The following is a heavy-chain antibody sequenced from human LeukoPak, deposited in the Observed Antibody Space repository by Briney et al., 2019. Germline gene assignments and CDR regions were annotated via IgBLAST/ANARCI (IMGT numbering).Heavy chain of an antibody. D-gene: IGHD3-10*01. CDR3: ARGFGRFGHRFGH. CDR2: MSSRDNTR. V-gene: IGHV3-48*03. J-gene: IGHJ4*02. CDR1: GFTFSSFE. Sequence: GGSLRLSCSASGFTFSSFEMDWVRQAPGKGLEWISYMSSRDNTRYYAESVRGRFTMSKDNAKNTLSLQMNSLRAEDTAFYYCARGFGRFGHRFGHLGQGTLVTVSS.